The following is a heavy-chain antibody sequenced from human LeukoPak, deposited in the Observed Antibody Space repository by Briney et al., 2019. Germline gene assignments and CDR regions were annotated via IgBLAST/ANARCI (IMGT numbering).Heavy chain of an antibody. D-gene: IGHD3-3*01. Sequence: SQTLSLTCTVSGGSISSGGYYWSLIRQHPGKGLEWIGYIYYSGSTYYNPSLKSRVTISVDTSKNQFSLKLSSVTAADTAVYYCATIFGDAFDIWGQGTMVTVSS. J-gene: IGHJ3*02. CDR3: ATIFGDAFDI. V-gene: IGHV4-31*03. CDR2: IYYSGST. CDR1: GGSISSGGYY.